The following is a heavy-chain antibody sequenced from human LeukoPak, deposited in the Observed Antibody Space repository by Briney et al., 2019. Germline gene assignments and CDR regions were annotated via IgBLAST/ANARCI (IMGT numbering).Heavy chain of an antibody. CDR3: AKDRIAAAANWFDP. CDR1: GFTFSSYG. Sequence: PGGSLRLSCAASGFTFSSYGMNWVRQAPGKGLEWVSYISSGSTTIYYADSVKGRFTISRDNAKNSLYLQMNSLRDEDAAVYYCAKDRIAAAANWFDPWGQGTLVTVSS. CDR2: ISSGSTTI. J-gene: IGHJ5*02. D-gene: IGHD6-13*01. V-gene: IGHV3-48*02.